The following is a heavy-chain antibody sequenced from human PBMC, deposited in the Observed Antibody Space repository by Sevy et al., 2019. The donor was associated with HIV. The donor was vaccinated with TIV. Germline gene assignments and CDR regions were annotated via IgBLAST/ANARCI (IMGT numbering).Heavy chain of an antibody. CDR3: VSLFLSYRSGWSYFDY. Sequence: GGSLRLSCAISGFTVNDKYIIWVRQAPGKGLEWVSVIFSSGSTYYADSAKGRFTISRDNSKNTVGLQMNSVRAEYTAVYYCVSLFLSYRSGWSYFDYWGQGTLVTVSS. CDR1: GFTVNDKY. CDR2: IFSSGST. D-gene: IGHD6-19*01. V-gene: IGHV3-66*02. J-gene: IGHJ4*02.